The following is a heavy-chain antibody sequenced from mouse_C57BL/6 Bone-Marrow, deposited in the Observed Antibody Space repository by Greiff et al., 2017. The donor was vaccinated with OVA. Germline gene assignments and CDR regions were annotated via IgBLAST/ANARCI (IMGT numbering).Heavy chain of an antibody. CDR2: IYPRSGNT. CDR3: ARRLRQFAY. CDR1: GYTFTSYG. V-gene: IGHV1-81*01. J-gene: IGHJ3*01. Sequence: LQESGAELARPGASVKLSCKASGYTFTSYGISWVKQRTGQGLEWIGEIYPRSGNTYYNEKFKGKATLTADKSSSTAYMELRSLTSEDSAVYFCARRLRQFAYWGQGTLVTVSA. D-gene: IGHD1-2*01.